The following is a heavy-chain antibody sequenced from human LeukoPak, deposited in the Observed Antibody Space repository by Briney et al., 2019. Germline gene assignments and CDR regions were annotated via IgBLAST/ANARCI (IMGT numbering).Heavy chain of an antibody. CDR2: INPNSGDT. CDR3: ARVDPAKATAFDI. D-gene: IGHD5-18*01. J-gene: IGHJ3*02. V-gene: IGHV1-2*02. Sequence: GASVKVSCKASGYTFTGYYMHWVRQAPGQGLEWMGWINPNSGDTNYAQKFQGRVAMTRDPSISTAYMELRWLTSDDTAVYYCARVDPAKATAFDIWGQGTMVTVSS. CDR1: GYTFTGYY.